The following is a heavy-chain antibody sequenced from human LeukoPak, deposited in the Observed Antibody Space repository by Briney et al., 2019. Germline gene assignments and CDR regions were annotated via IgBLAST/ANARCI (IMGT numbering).Heavy chain of an antibody. Sequence: GGSLRLSCAASGFTVSSNYMSWVRQAPGKGLEWVSVIYSGGSTYYADSVKGRFTISRDNSKNTLYLQMNSLRAEDTAVYYCARGPPSSYYYYYGMDVWGQGTTVTVSS. CDR3: ARGPPSSYYYYYGMDV. J-gene: IGHJ6*02. V-gene: IGHV3-53*01. CDR1: GFTVSSNY. CDR2: IYSGGST.